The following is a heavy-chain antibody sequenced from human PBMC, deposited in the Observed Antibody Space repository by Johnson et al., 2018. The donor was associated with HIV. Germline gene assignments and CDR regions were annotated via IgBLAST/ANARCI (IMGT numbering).Heavy chain of an antibody. J-gene: IGHJ3*02. D-gene: IGHD3-3*02. CDR2: FSSRGGT. Sequence: QVQLVESGGGVVQPGRSLRLSCAASGFTFSTYAMHWVRQAPGKGLEWVSLFSSRGGTYYADSVKGRFTISRDDSQNTLYLQMNSLKTEDTAVYYCTTDPTVLEVFDIWGQGTMVTVSS. V-gene: IGHV3-NL1*01. CDR1: GFTFSTYA. CDR3: TTDPTVLEVFDI.